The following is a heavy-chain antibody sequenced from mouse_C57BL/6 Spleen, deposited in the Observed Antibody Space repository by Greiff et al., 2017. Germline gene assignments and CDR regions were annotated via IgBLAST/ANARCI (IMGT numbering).Heavy chain of an antibody. CDR3: ARGGYSPYYAMDY. J-gene: IGHJ4*01. CDR2: ISSGSSTI. D-gene: IGHD2-3*01. V-gene: IGHV5-17*01. Sequence: DVMLVESGGGLVKPGGSLKLSCAASGFTFSDYGMHWVRQAPEKGLEWVAYISSGSSTIYYADTVKGRFTISRDNAKNTLFLQMTSLRSEDTAMYYCARGGYSPYYAMDYWGQGTSVTFSS. CDR1: GFTFSDYG.